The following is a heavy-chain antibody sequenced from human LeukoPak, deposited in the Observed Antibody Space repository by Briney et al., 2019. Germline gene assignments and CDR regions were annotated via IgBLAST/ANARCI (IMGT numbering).Heavy chain of an antibody. CDR2: ISAYNGNT. Sequence: ASVNVSCKASGYTFTSYGISWVRQAPGQGLEWMGWISAYNGNTNYAQKLQGRVTMTTDTSTSTAYMELRSLRSDDTAVYYCAREQLVTMIVVVMTPAYYYYGMDVWGQGTTVTVSS. J-gene: IGHJ6*02. D-gene: IGHD3-22*01. CDR1: GYTFTSYG. CDR3: AREQLVTMIVVVMTPAYYYYGMDV. V-gene: IGHV1-18*01.